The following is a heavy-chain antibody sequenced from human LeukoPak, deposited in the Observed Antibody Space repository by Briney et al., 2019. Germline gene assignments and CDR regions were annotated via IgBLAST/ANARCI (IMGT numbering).Heavy chain of an antibody. CDR1: GGSISSSSYY. D-gene: IGHD1-26*01. J-gene: IGHJ4*02. CDR2: IYYSGST. V-gene: IGHV4-39*01. Sequence: KTSETLSLTCTVSGGSISSSSYYWGWIRQPPGKGREWIGSIYYSGSTYYNPSLKSRVTISVYTSKNQFSLRLSSVTAADTAVYSCASHTREDYFDYWGQGTLLTVSS. CDR3: ASHTREDYFDY.